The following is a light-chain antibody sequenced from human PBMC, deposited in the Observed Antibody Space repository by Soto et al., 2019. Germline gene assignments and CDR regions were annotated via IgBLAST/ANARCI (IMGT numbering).Light chain of an antibody. V-gene: IGLV2-14*01. CDR1: SSDVGRYNH. Sequence: QSVLTQPASVSGSPGQSITISCTGTSSDVGRYNHVSWYQQHPGKAPKLMIYEVSDRPSGVSNRLSGSKSGNTASLTISGLQAEDEADYYCSSYTSSSTRVFGTGTKVTVL. CDR2: EVS. CDR3: SSYTSSSTRV. J-gene: IGLJ1*01.